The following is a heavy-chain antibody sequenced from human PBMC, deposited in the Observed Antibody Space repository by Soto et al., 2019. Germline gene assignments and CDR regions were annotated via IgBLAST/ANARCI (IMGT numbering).Heavy chain of an antibody. Sequence: QVQLVQSGAEVKKPGSSVKVSCKASGGTFSSYAISWVRQAPGQGLEWMGGIIPIFGTANYAQKFQGRVTITADESTSTDYMELSSLRSEDTAVYYCARYCSGGSCLNEYGMDVWGQGTTVTVSS. V-gene: IGHV1-69*12. D-gene: IGHD2-15*01. CDR3: ARYCSGGSCLNEYGMDV. CDR1: GGTFSSYA. CDR2: IIPIFGTA. J-gene: IGHJ6*02.